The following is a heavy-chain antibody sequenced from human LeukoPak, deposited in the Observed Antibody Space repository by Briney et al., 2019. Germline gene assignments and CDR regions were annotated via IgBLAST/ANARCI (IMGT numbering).Heavy chain of an antibody. V-gene: IGHV4-38-2*02. D-gene: IGHD3-10*01. J-gene: IGHJ3*02. CDR2: IFYSGST. Sequence: PSETLSLTCTVSGYSISSGYYWGWIRQPLGKGLEWIGNIFYSGSTYYSPSVKSRVTISLDTSRNQFSLKLNSVTAADTAVYYCAKSNGYGLVDIWGQGTMVTVSS. CDR3: AKSNGYGLVDI. CDR1: GYSISSGYY.